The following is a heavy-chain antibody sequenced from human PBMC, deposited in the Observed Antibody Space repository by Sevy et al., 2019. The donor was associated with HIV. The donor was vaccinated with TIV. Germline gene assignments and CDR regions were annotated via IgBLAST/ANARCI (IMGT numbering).Heavy chain of an antibody. D-gene: IGHD2-2*01. J-gene: IGHJ4*02. CDR1: GFTFSNHW. CDR2: INSDGTTT. Sequence: GGSLRLSCSASGFTFSNHWMHWVRQVPGKGLVWVSYINSDGTTTTYADSVKGRFTISRDNAKNTLCLQMNSLGAEDTAVYYCARDTSYSTSSWGQGTLVTVSS. V-gene: IGHV3-74*01. CDR3: ARDTSYSTSS.